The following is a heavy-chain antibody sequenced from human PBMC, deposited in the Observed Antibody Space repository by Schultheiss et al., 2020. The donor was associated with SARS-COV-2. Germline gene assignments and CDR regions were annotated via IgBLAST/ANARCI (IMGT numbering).Heavy chain of an antibody. CDR2: IYYSGST. CDR1: GGSISSSSYY. J-gene: IGHJ5*02. CDR3: ARAIGSSGYRWFDP. V-gene: IGHV4-39*01. Sequence: SETLSLTCTVSGGSISSSSYYWGWIRQPPGKGLEWIGYIYYSGSTYYNPSLKSRVTISVDTSKNQFSLKLSSVTAADTAVYYCARAIGSSGYRWFDPWGQGTLVTVSS. D-gene: IGHD3-22*01.